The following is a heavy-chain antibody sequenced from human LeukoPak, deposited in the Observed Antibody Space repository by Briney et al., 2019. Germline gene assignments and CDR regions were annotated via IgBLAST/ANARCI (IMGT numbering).Heavy chain of an antibody. V-gene: IGHV4-39*01. Sequence: PSETLSLTCTVSGGSISSSSYYWGWIRQPPGKGLEWIGSIYYSGSTYYNPSLKSRVTISVDTSKNQFSLKLSSVTAADTAVYYCARHVRGAFDIWGQGTMVTVSS. CDR1: GGSISSSSYY. D-gene: IGHD3-10*02. CDR2: IYYSGST. J-gene: IGHJ3*02. CDR3: ARHVRGAFDI.